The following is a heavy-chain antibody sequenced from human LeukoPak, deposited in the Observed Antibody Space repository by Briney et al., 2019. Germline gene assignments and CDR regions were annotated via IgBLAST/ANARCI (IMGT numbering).Heavy chain of an antibody. CDR1: GFTFSSYW. CDR2: ISYDGSNK. CDR3: AKGPGYYYYYMDV. Sequence: GGSLRLSCAASGFTFSSYWMHWVRQAPGKGLEWVAVISYDGSNKYYTDSVKGRFTISRDNSKNTLYLQMNSLRAEDTAVYYCAKGPGYYYYYMDVWGKGTTVTVSS. J-gene: IGHJ6*03. V-gene: IGHV3-30*18.